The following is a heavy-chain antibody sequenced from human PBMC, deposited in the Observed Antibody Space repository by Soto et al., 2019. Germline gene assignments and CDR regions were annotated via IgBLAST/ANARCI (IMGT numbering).Heavy chain of an antibody. Sequence: QVQLVQSGAEVKKPGASVKVSCKASGYTFTSYDINWVRQATGQGLEWMGWMNPNSGNTGYAQKFQGRVTMTRNTSISTAYMELSSLRSEDTAVYYCARGSSWVTMVRGDSFDYWGQGTLVTVSP. V-gene: IGHV1-8*01. CDR1: GYTFTSYD. CDR2: MNPNSGNT. D-gene: IGHD3-10*01. CDR3: ARGSSWVTMVRGDSFDY. J-gene: IGHJ4*01.